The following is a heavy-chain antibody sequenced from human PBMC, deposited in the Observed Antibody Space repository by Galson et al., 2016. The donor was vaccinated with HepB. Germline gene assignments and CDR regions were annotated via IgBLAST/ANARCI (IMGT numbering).Heavy chain of an antibody. CDR2: ISSDGSST. CDR1: GFTFSSYW. V-gene: IGHV3-74*01. Sequence: SLRLSCAASGFTFSSYWMHWVRQAPGKELVWVSRISSDGSSTSYADSVKGRFTISRDNAKNTLYLQMNSLRAEDTAVYYCARDLMSSYNRFDSWGQGALVTVSS. CDR3: ARDLMSSYNRFDS. J-gene: IGHJ5*01. D-gene: IGHD6-6*01.